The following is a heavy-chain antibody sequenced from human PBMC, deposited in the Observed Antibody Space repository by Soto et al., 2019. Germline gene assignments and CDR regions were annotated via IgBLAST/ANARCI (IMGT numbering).Heavy chain of an antibody. Sequence: GGSLRLSCAASGFTFSSYWMSWVRQAPEKGLEWVSAISGSGGSTYYADSVKGRFTISRDNSKNTLYLQMNSLRAEDTAVYYCCVGGITMVRGVIITDYYYMDVWGKGTTVTVSS. V-gene: IGHV3-23*01. J-gene: IGHJ6*03. CDR3: CVGGITMVRGVIITDYYYMDV. CDR1: GFTFSSYW. CDR2: ISGSGGST. D-gene: IGHD3-10*01.